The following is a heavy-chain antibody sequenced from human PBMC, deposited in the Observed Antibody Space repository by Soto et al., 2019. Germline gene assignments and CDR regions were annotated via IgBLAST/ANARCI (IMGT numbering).Heavy chain of an antibody. D-gene: IGHD3-3*01. CDR1: GFTFSSYG. CDR2: ISYDGSNK. J-gene: IGHJ6*02. V-gene: IGHV3-30*03. Sequence: GGSLRLSCAASGFTFSSYGMHWVRQAPGKGLEWVAVISYDGSNKYYADSVKGRFTISRDNSKNTLYLQMNSLRAEDTAVYYCARDPLLTIFERGGMDVWGQGTTVTVSS. CDR3: ARDPLLTIFERGGMDV.